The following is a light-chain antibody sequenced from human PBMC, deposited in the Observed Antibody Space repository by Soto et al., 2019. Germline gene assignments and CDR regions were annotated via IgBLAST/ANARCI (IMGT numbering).Light chain of an antibody. CDR3: GTWDTSLIAML. J-gene: IGLJ2*01. CDR1: SSNVGNGF. Sequence: QSVLTQPPSVSAAPGQKVTISCSGTSSNVGNGFVSWYQKLPGTAPKLLLYENNKRPSGIPDRFAGSKSGTSATLGITGLQTGDDADYYCGTWDTSLIAMLFGGGTKVTVL. CDR2: ENN. V-gene: IGLV1-51*02.